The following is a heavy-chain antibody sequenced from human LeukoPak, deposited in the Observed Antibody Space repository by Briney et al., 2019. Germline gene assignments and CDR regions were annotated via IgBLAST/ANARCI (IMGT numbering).Heavy chain of an antibody. CDR2: IYWDDDK. J-gene: IGHJ3*02. Sequence: SGPTLVNPTQTLTLTCTFSGFSLSTSGVGVGWIRQPPGKALEWLALIYWDDDKRYSPSLKSRLSITKDTSKTQVVLTMTNMDPVDTATYYCAYTGGKGPYDAFDIWGQGTMVTVSS. V-gene: IGHV2-5*02. CDR3: AYTGGKGPYDAFDI. CDR1: GFSLSTSGVG.